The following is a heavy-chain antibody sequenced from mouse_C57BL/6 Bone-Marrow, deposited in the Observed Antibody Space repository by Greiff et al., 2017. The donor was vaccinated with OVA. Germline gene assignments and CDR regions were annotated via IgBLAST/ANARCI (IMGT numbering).Heavy chain of an antibody. J-gene: IGHJ3*01. V-gene: IGHV1-59*01. CDR1: GYTFTSYW. CDR2: IDPSDSYT. Sequence: VQLQQPGAELVRPGTSVKLSCKASGYTFTSYWMHWVKQRPGQGLEWIGVIDPSDSYTNYNQKFKGKATLTVDTSSSTAYMQLSSLTSEDSAVYYCAKPYYYGSSYRFAYWGQGTLVTVSA. CDR3: AKPYYYGSSYRFAY. D-gene: IGHD1-1*01.